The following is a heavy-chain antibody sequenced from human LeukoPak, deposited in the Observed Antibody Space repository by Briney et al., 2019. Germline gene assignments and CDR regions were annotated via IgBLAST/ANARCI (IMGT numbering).Heavy chain of an antibody. CDR2: INHSGST. D-gene: IGHD4-17*01. Sequence: SETLSLTCAAYGGSFSGYYWSWIRQPPGKGLEWIGEINHSGSTNYNPSLKSRVTISVDTSKNQFSLKLSSVTAADTAVYYCARVPTVTFFDYWGQGTLVTVSS. CDR3: ARVPTVTFFDY. J-gene: IGHJ4*02. V-gene: IGHV4-34*01. CDR1: GGSFSGYY.